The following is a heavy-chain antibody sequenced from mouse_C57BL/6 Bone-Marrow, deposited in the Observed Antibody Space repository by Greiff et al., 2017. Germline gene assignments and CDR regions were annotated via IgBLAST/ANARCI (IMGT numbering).Heavy chain of an antibody. CDR2: INPSNGGT. CDR1: GYTFTSYW. D-gene: IGHD1-1*02. J-gene: IGHJ3*01. V-gene: IGHV1-53*01. Sequence: QVQLQQPGTELVKPGASVKLSCKASGYTFTSYWMPWVKQRPGQGLEWIGNINPSNGGTNYNEKFKSKATLTVDKSSSTAYMQLSSLTSEDSAVYYCARVVRNDVGFAYWGQGTLVTVSA. CDR3: ARVVRNDVGFAY.